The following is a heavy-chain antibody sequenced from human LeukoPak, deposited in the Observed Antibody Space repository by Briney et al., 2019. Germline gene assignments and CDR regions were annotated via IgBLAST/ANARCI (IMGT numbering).Heavy chain of an antibody. CDR2: ITSSSTNI. Sequence: GGSLRLSCAASGFTFSTYNMNWVRQAPGKGLEWVSHITSSSTNIYYADSVKGRFTISRDNAKNALSLQMNSLRAEDTAVYYCARDCSGGSCYSAFDYWGQGTLVTVS. CDR3: ARDCSGGSCYSAFDY. V-gene: IGHV3-48*01. D-gene: IGHD2-15*01. CDR1: GFTFSTYN. J-gene: IGHJ4*02.